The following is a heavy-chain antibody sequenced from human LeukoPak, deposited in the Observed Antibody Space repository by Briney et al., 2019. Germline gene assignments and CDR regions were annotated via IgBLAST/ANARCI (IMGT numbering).Heavy chain of an antibody. CDR2: IGSDGST. V-gene: IGHV3-66*01. Sequence: GGSLRLSCAASGFTVSSNYMSWVRQAPGKGLEWVTAIGSDGSTYYAESVKGRFTISRDNSKNTLFLQMNSLRAEDTAVYYCESSCWDFDCWGQGAPVTVSS. CDR1: GFTVSSNY. D-gene: IGHD2-21*01. CDR3: ESSCWDFDC. J-gene: IGHJ4*02.